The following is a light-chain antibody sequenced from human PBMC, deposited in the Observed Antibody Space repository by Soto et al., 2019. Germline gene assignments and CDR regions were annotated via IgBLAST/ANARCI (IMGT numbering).Light chain of an antibody. V-gene: IGKV1-12*01. Sequence: DIQMTQSPSSVSASVGDRVTITCRASQGISSWLAWYQKKPGKAPNLLIYAASSLQSGVPSRFSVSESRTDVTHTSSSLQPEDCALYFWQQANSFPITFGQGTRLEIK. CDR2: AAS. J-gene: IGKJ5*01. CDR3: QQANSFPIT. CDR1: QGISSW.